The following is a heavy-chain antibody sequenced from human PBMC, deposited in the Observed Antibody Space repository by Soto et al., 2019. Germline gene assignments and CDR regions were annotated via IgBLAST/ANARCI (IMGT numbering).Heavy chain of an antibody. V-gene: IGHV2-5*02. Sequence: SGPTLVNPTQTLTLTCTVSEFSLSTSGVGVGWIRQPPGKALEWLGLIFWDDDKRYRPSLQRRLTITKDTSKNQVVLKMTDMDPVDTATYYCINTDDIFGAAGTDYWGQGALVTVYS. CDR1: EFSLSTSGVG. J-gene: IGHJ4*02. CDR3: INTDDIFGAAGTDY. CDR2: IFWDDDK. D-gene: IGHD6-13*01.